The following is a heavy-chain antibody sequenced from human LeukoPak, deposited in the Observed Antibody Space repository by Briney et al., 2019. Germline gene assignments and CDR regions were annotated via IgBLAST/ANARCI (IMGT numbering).Heavy chain of an antibody. CDR2: IYYSGSA. Sequence: PSETLSLTCTVSGGSISSYQWSWIRQPPGKGLGWIGNIYYSGSANYNPSLKSRVTISVDTSKNQFSLKLSSVTAADTAVYYCARHAAVAGTWGSNWFDPWGQGTLVTVSS. D-gene: IGHD6-19*01. CDR1: GGSISSYQ. V-gene: IGHV4-59*08. J-gene: IGHJ5*02. CDR3: ARHAAVAGTWGSNWFDP.